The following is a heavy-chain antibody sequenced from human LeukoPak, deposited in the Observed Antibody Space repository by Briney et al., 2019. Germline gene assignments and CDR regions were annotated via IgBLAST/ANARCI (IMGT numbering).Heavy chain of an antibody. CDR3: VLVYYEAFDI. V-gene: IGHV4-30-2*01. J-gene: IGHJ3*02. D-gene: IGHD2-8*01. Sequence: KTSETLSLTCAVSGGSISSGGYSWSWIRQPPGKGLEWIGYSYHSGSNYYNSSLKIRVTISVDRSKNQFSLKLSSVTAADTAVYYCVLVYYEAFDIWGQGTMVTVSS. CDR1: GGSISSGGYS. CDR2: SYHSGSN.